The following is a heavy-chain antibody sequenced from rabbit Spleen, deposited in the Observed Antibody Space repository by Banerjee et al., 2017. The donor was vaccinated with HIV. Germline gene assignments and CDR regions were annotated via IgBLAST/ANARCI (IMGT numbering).Heavy chain of an antibody. D-gene: IGHD5-1*01. V-gene: IGHV1S43*01. Sequence: QQQLEESGGDLVKPGASLTLTCTASGFSFSGNYYMCWVRQAPGKGLEWIACIYTGDGSTYYASWVNGRFTISRSTSLNTVTLQMTGLTAADTATYFCAREYGRSGDLWGPGTLVTVS. CDR2: IYTGDGST. CDR1: GFSFSGNYY. J-gene: IGHJ4*01. CDR3: AREYGRSGDL.